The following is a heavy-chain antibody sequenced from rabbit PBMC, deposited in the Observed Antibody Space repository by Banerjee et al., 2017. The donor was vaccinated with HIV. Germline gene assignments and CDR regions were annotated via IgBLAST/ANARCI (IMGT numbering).Heavy chain of an antibody. CDR2: IYAGSSGST. CDR3: ARDRGYSSGGFRL. D-gene: IGHD4-1*01. V-gene: IGHV1S45*01. J-gene: IGHJ4*01. Sequence: QEQLEESGGDLVKPEGSLTLTCTASGFSFSSSYWICWVRQAPGKGLEWIACIYAGSSGSTYYASWAKGRFTISKTSSTTVTLQMTSLTAADTATYFCARDRGYSSGGFRLWGPGTLVTVS. CDR1: GFSFSSSYW.